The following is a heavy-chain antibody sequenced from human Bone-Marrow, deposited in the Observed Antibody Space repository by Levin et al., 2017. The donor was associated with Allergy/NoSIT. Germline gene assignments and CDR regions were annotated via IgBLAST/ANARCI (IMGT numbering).Heavy chain of an antibody. V-gene: IGHV1-69*01. CDR1: GGTFRAYA. J-gene: IGHJ6*02. D-gene: IGHD1-26*01. CDR2: IIPILGTP. CDR3: AKTMVGANNGLDV. Sequence: KISCKASGGTFRAYAFTWVRQAPGQGLEWMGGIIPILGTPNYAQKNQGRVTILADESTSTAYMELTNLTSEDTAVYYCAKTMVGANNGLDVWGQGTTVTVSS.